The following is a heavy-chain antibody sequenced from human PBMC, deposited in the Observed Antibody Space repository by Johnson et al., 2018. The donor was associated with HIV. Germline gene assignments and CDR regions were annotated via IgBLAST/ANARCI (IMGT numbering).Heavy chain of an antibody. CDR3: AKDLDRAFIVGAPGI. D-gene: IGHD1-26*01. J-gene: IGHJ3*02. Sequence: QVQLVESGGGVVQPGRSLRLSCAASGFTFRSYAMHWVRQAPGKGLEWVAVISYDGNIKFYADSVKGRFTISRDNSKNTLYLQMNSLRAEDTAVYYCAKDLDRAFIVGAPGIWGQGTMVTVSS. V-gene: IGHV3-30-3*01. CDR1: GFTFRSYA. CDR2: ISYDGNIK.